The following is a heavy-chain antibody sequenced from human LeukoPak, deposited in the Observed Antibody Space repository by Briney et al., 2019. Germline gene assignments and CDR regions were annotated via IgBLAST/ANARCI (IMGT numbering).Heavy chain of an antibody. D-gene: IGHD3-22*01. CDR2: IIPIFGTA. J-gene: IGHJ4*02. CDR3: ASTRSCYASSGYSL. CDR1: GRTLSSYA. V-gene: IGHV1-69*05. Sequence: SVKVSCKISGRTLSSYASSWVRHAAGQVLEWMERIIPIFGTANYAQKFQGRVTITTDESTSTAYMELSSLRSEDTAVYYCASTRSCYASSGYSLWGQGTLVTVSS.